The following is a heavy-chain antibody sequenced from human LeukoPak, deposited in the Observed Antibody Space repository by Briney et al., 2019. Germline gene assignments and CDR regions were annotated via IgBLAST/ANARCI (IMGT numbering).Heavy chain of an antibody. D-gene: IGHD3-3*01. CDR3: AQAIFGTKWYFQH. J-gene: IGHJ1*01. V-gene: IGHV1-2*04. Sequence: ASVKVSCKTSGYTFTNYYIHWVRQAPGQGLEWMGRIDPNTGGTKSAKNFQGWVTMTRDTSISTAYMELSRLRSDDTAVYYCAQAIFGTKWYFQHWGQGTLVTVSS. CDR1: GYTFTNYY. CDR2: IDPNTGGT.